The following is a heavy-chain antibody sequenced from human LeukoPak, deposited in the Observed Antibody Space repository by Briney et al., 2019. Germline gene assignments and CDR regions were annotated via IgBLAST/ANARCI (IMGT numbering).Heavy chain of an antibody. CDR2: IYNSGST. D-gene: IGHD2-2*01. CDR1: GGSIYSYY. CDR3: ARFQSSSSWDYYYGLDV. V-gene: IGHV4-59*01. J-gene: IGHJ6*02. Sequence: SEPLSLTCTVSGGSIYSYYWSWIRQPPGKGLEGIGCIYNSGSTNYNPSLKSRVTISVDTSKNQVSLKLSSVTAADTAVYYCARFQSSSSWDYYYGLDVWGQGTTVTVSS.